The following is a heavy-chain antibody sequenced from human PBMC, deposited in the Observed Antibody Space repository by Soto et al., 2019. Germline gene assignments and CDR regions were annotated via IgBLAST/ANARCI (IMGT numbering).Heavy chain of an antibody. V-gene: IGHV4-4*02. D-gene: IGHD2-2*01. Sequence: SETLSLTCAVSSGSISSSNWWSWVRQPPGKGLEWIGEIYHGGSTNYNPSLKSRVTISVDKSKNQFSLKLSSVTAADTAVYYCARGGPEYQLLLNWGQGTLVTVSS. CDR1: SGSISSSNW. J-gene: IGHJ4*02. CDR3: ARGGPEYQLLLN. CDR2: IYHGGST.